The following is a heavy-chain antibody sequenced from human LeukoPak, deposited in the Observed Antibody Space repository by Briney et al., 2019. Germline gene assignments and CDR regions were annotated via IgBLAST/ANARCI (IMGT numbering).Heavy chain of an antibody. Sequence: GGSLRLSCAASGYTFSRHGIHWVRQAPGKGLEWVAVVWYDGRNRDYADSVKGRFTISKDNSNNMVFLQMDRLRAEDTAVYYCARALPRREWELLGAFDIWGQGTMVTVSS. V-gene: IGHV3-33*01. CDR3: ARALPRREWELLGAFDI. CDR1: GYTFSRHG. D-gene: IGHD1-26*01. CDR2: VWYDGRNR. J-gene: IGHJ3*02.